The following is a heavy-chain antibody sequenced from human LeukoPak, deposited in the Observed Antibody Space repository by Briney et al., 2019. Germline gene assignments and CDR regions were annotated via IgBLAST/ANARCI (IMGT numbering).Heavy chain of an antibody. CDR1: GGSISSYY. CDR2: IYYSGNT. J-gene: IGHJ4*02. CDR3: ARIGKLYFDY. Sequence: SETLSLTCSVSGGSISSYYWTWIRQPPGKGLEWIAYIYYSGNTNYNPSLKSRVTISIDTSKNQFSLELRSVTTADTAVHYCARIGKLYFDYWGQGTLVTVSS. V-gene: IGHV4-59*01. D-gene: IGHD3-10*01.